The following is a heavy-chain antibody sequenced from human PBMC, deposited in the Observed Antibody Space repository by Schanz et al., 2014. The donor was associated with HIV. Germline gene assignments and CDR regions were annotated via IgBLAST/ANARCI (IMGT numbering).Heavy chain of an antibody. J-gene: IGHJ4*02. CDR1: GGTFTDYY. CDR3: ARTRGIAVAGFDY. Sequence: QVQLVQSGAEVKKPGSSVKVSCKASGGTFTDYYIHWVRQAPGQGLQWMGWVKPNDGGTYYPQKFKGRVAMTRDTSITTASMELSRLRSDDTAVYYCARTRGIAVAGFDYWGQGTLVTVSS. CDR2: VKPNDGGT. V-gene: IGHV1-2*02. D-gene: IGHD6-19*01.